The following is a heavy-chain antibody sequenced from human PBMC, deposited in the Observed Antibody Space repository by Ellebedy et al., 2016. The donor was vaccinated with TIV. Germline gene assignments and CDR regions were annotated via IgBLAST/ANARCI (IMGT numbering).Heavy chain of an antibody. V-gene: IGHV4-59*08. D-gene: IGHD3-10*01. J-gene: IGHJ4*02. Sequence: MPSETLSLTCTVSGGSISSYYWSWIRQPPGKGLEWIGYIYYSGSTNYNPSLKSRGTISAATSRNQFSLKLSSVTAADTAVYYCARVPGETTVRGVYYFDYWGQGTLVTVSS. CDR3: ARVPGETTVRGVYYFDY. CDR1: GGSISSYY. CDR2: IYYSGST.